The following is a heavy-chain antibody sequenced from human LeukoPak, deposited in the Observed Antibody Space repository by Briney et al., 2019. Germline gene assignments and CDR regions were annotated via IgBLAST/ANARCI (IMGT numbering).Heavy chain of an antibody. CDR3: AMHISSSLCY. J-gene: IGHJ4*02. D-gene: IGHD6-6*01. V-gene: IGHV3-23*01. CDR2: ISGSGGST. CDR1: GFTFSSYA. Sequence: GGSLRLSCAASGFTFSSYAMSWVRQSPGKGLEWVSTISGSGGSTYYADSVKGRFTISRDNSKNTLYLQMNSLRAKDTAVYYSAMHISSSLCYWGQRTLVSVSS.